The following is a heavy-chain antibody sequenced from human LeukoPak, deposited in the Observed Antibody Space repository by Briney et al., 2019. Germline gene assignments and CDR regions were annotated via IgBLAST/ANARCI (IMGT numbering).Heavy chain of an antibody. CDR1: GLSFSSFA. CDR2: ITGGHYAT. D-gene: IGHD4-17*01. CDR3: TKDPNGDYIGAFDP. J-gene: IGHJ5*02. V-gene: IGHV3-23*01. Sequence: AGGSLRLSGAASGLSFSSFAMTWVRQAPGKGLDWVSSITGGHYATYNTDSVKGRFTISRDNAKNTLYLQMNSLRADDTAIYYCTKDPNGDYIGAFDPWGQGTLVTVSS.